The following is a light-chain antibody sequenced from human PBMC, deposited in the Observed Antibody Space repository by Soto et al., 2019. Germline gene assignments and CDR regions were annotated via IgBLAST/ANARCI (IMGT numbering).Light chain of an antibody. Sequence: QSALTQPASVSGSPGQSITISCTGTSSDVGHSDFVSWFQQYPGKAPKLMIFEVNNRPSGLSNRFSGSRSGNTASLTISGLQAEDEADYYCSSYTSSTTLVVFGTGTKLTVL. V-gene: IGLV2-14*01. J-gene: IGLJ1*01. CDR2: EVN. CDR1: SSDVGHSDF. CDR3: SSYTSSTTLVV.